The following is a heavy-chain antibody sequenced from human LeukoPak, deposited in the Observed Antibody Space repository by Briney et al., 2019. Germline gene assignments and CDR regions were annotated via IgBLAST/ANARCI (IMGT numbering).Heavy chain of an antibody. V-gene: IGHV3-23*01. CDR2: ISGSGGNT. J-gene: IGHJ4*02. Sequence: GGSLRLSCAGSGFTFSSNALSWVRQAPGKGLEWVSAISGSGGNTYYADAVRGRFTISRDNSKNTLYLQMNALRAEDTAVYYCATTKQARRYFDYWGQGTLVTVSS. CDR3: ATTKQARRYFDY. D-gene: IGHD1-1*01. CDR1: GFTFSSNA.